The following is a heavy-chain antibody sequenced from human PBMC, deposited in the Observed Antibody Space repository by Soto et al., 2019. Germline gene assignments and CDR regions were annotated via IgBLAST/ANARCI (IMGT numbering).Heavy chain of an antibody. Sequence: QVQLVESGGGVVQPGRSLRLSCAASGFTFSSYAMHWVRQAPGKGLEWVAVISYDGSNKYYADSVKGRFTISRDNSKNTLYLQMNSLRAEDTAVYYCARASRSSGWYNWFDPWGQGTLVTVSS. CDR3: ARASRSSGWYNWFDP. D-gene: IGHD6-19*01. CDR1: GFTFSSYA. V-gene: IGHV3-30-3*01. J-gene: IGHJ5*02. CDR2: ISYDGSNK.